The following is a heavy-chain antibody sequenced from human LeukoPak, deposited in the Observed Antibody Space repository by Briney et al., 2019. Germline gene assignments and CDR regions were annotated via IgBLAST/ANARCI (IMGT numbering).Heavy chain of an antibody. J-gene: IGHJ4*02. CDR1: GFTFSSYG. V-gene: IGHV3-30*18. CDR2: ISYDGSNK. CDR3: AKVFGRLSSGWYRFDY. D-gene: IGHD6-19*01. Sequence: SGGSLRLSCAASGFTFSSYGMHWVRQAPGKGLEWVAVISYDGSNKYYADSVKGRFTISRDNSKNTLYLQMNSLRAEDTAVYYCAKVFGRLSSGWYRFDYWGQGTLVTVSS.